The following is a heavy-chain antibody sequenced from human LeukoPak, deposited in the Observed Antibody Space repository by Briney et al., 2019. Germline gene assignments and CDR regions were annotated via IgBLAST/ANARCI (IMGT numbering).Heavy chain of an antibody. D-gene: IGHD2-15*01. CDR2: INHSGST. CDR1: GGSFSGYY. Sequence: SETRSLTCAVYGGSFSGYYWSWIRQPPGKGLEWIGEINHSGSTNYNPSLKSRVTISVDTSKNQFSLKLSSVTAADTAVYYCKVLGYCSGGSCYPDYWGQGTLVTVSS. V-gene: IGHV4-34*01. J-gene: IGHJ4*02. CDR3: KVLGYCSGGSCYPDY.